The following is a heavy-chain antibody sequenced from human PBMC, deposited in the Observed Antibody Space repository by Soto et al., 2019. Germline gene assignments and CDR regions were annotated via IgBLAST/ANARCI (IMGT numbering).Heavy chain of an antibody. CDR3: AGTNIAVAGHYYYYGMDV. J-gene: IGHJ6*02. Sequence: QVQLVQSGAEVKKPGASVKVSCKASGYTFTSYAMHWVRQAPGQRLEWMGWINAGNGNTKYSQKFQGRVTITRDTSASTAYMELSSLRSEDTAVYYCAGTNIAVAGHYYYYGMDVWGRGTTVTVSS. CDR2: INAGNGNT. CDR1: GYTFTSYA. V-gene: IGHV1-3*01. D-gene: IGHD6-19*01.